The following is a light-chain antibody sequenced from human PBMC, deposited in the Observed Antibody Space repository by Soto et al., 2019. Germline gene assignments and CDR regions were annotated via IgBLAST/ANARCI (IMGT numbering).Light chain of an antibody. V-gene: IGKV3-20*01. J-gene: IGKJ1*01. CDR1: QSVSNNY. Sequence: EIVLTQSPGTLSLSPGERATPSCRASQSVSNNYLAWYQQKPGQAPMLLIYGASNGATGIPDRFSGSGSGTDFTLTISRLEPEDFAVYYCQQYGSSGTFGQGTKVDIK. CDR2: GAS. CDR3: QQYGSSGT.